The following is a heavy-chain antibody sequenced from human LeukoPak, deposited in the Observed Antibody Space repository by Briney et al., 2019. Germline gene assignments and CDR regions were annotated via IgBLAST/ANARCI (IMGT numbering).Heavy chain of an antibody. D-gene: IGHD1-26*01. V-gene: IGHV1-2*02. CDR1: AYTFTGYY. CDR3: ARAVGATTFYFDY. CDR2: INPNSGDT. Sequence: ASVKVSCKTSAYTFTGYYMHWVRQAPGQGLEWMGWINPNSGDTDYAQKFQGRVTMARDTSINTAYMELNSLRSDDTAMYYCARAVGATTFYFDYWGQGPLVTVSS. J-gene: IGHJ4*02.